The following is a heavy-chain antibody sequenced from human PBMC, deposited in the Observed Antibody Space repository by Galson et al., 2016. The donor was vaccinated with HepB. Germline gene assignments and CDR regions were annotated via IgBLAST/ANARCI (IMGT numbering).Heavy chain of an antibody. J-gene: IGHJ4*02. CDR3: TQNWNHAEQS. CDR2: INTEENGGMA. V-gene: IGHV3-49*04. D-gene: IGHD1-14*01. CDR1: GFTFANFA. Sequence: SLRLSCAASGFTFANFAMSWVRQAPGKGLEWVGFINTEENGGMAHYAASVRGRFTISRDDSKSIAYLQMNSLKTEDTAMYYCTQNWNHAEQSCGQGTLVTVSS.